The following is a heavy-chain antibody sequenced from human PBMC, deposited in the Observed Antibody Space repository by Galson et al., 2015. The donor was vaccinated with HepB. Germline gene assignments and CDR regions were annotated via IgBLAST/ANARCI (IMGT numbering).Heavy chain of an antibody. V-gene: IGHV3-23*01. Sequence: SLRLSCATSGFTFSSYGLTWVRQAPGKGLEWVSGISSGGVNPYCADSVKGRFTISRDYSKNMLYLQMSSLRVEDTAVYYCAKLYSSNWYGDADYWGQGTLVTVSS. CDR1: GFTFSSYG. CDR3: AKLYSSNWYGDADY. CDR2: ISSGGVNP. D-gene: IGHD6-13*01. J-gene: IGHJ4*02.